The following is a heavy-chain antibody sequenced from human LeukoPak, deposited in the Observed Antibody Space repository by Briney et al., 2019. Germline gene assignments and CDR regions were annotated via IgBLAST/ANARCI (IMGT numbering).Heavy chain of an antibody. CDR3: ASANDYGDGGFDY. D-gene: IGHD4-17*01. J-gene: IGHJ4*02. CDR2: IIPIFCTA. CDR1: GGTFSSYA. V-gene: IGHV1-69*13. Sequence: SVKVSCKASGGTFSSYAISWVRQAPGQGLEWMGGIIPIFCTANYAQKFQGRVTITADESTSPAYMELSSLRSEDTAVYYCASANDYGDGGFDYWGQGTLVTVSS.